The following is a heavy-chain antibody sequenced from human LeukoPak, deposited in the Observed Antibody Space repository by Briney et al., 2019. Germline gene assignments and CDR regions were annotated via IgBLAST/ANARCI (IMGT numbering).Heavy chain of an antibody. CDR2: INPSGGST. J-gene: IGHJ6*02. D-gene: IGHD2-15*01. CDR1: GYTFTSYY. V-gene: IGHV1-46*01. Sequence: GASVKVSCKASGYTFTSYYMHWVRQAPGQGLEWMGIINPSGGSTSYAQKFQGRVTMTRDTSTSTVYMELSSLRSEDTAVYYCARPTRSLGYCSGGSCYYYYYAMDVWGQGTTVTVSS. CDR3: ARPTRSLGYCSGGSCYYYYYAMDV.